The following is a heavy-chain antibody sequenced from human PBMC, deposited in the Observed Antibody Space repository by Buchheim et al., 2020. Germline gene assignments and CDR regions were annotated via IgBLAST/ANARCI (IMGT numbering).Heavy chain of an antibody. CDR2: IQSKADGGTT. CDR3: TTDAGKYDSSGKFRYY. V-gene: IGHV3-15*05. Sequence: EVQLVESGGGLVKPGGSLRLSCAASGFTFSNAWMSWVRQAPGKGLEWVGRIQSKADGGTTGYAAPVKGRFTISRDDSKNMLYLQMNSLKMEDTAVYYCTTDAGKYDSSGKFRYYWGQGTL. CDR1: GFTFSNAW. J-gene: IGHJ4*02. D-gene: IGHD3-22*01.